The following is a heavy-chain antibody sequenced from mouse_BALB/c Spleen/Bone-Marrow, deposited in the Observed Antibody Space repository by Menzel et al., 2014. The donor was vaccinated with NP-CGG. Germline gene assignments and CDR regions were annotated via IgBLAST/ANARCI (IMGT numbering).Heavy chain of an antibody. Sequence: EVKLQESGPGLVKPSQSLSLTCTVTGYSITSDYAWNWIRQFPGNKLEWMGYISYSGSTSYNPSLKSRISITQDTSKNQFFLQLNSVTTEDTATYYCARYTYYGNYAWFAYWGQGTLVTVSA. J-gene: IGHJ3*01. CDR3: ARYTYYGNYAWFAY. V-gene: IGHV3-2*02. D-gene: IGHD2-10*01. CDR2: ISYSGST. CDR1: GYSITSDYA.